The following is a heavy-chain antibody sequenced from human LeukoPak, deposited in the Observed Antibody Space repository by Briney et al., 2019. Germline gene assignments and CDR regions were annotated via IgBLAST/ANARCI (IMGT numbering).Heavy chain of an antibody. J-gene: IGHJ4*02. CDR3: AKDRGYSTTWNLFDY. Sequence: GGSLRLSCAASGLTFSSEGMPWVRRAASTGLGWVAFIRVDGSKKYYADSVKGRFTIPRDNSKNTLYLQMNSLRAEDTAVYYCAKDRGYSTTWNLFDYWGQGTLVTVSS. V-gene: IGHV3-30*02. D-gene: IGHD6-13*01. CDR1: GLTFSSEG. CDR2: IRVDGSKK.